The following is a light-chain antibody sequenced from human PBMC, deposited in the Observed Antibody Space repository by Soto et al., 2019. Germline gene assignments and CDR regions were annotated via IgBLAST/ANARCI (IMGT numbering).Light chain of an antibody. CDR1: QSIRNW. CDR2: DAS. Sequence: DINITKSPSTLSASVGDRVTITCRASQSIRNWLAWYQQKPGKVPKLLIYDASSLASGVPSRFSGSGSGAEFTLTISSLQPDDFATYYCQQYNTYSRTFGQGTKWIS. J-gene: IGKJ1*01. CDR3: QQYNTYSRT. V-gene: IGKV1-5*01.